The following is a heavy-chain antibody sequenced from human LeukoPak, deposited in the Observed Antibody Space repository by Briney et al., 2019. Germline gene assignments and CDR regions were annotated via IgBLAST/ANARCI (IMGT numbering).Heavy chain of an antibody. CDR3: ARGGLMTTVTTSLGNWFDP. V-gene: IGHV4-34*01. Sequence: SETLSLTCAVSGGSFSGYYWSWIRQPPGKGLEWIGEINHSGSTNYNPSLKSRVTISVDTSKNQFSLKLSSVTAADTAVYYCARGGLMTTVTTSLGNWFDPWGQGTLVTVSS. D-gene: IGHD4-17*01. J-gene: IGHJ5*02. CDR2: INHSGST. CDR1: GGSFSGYY.